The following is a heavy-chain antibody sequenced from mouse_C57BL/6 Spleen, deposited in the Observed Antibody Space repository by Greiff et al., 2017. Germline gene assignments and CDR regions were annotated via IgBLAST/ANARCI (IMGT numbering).Heavy chain of an antibody. V-gene: IGHV8-12*01. CDR3: ARGSDNWVHFDY. CDR1: GFSLSTSGMG. J-gene: IGHJ2*01. Sequence: QVTLKVSGPGILQSSQTLSLTCSFSGFSLSTSGMGVSWIRQPSGKGLEWLAHIYWDDDKRYNPSLKRRLTISKDTSRNQVFLKFPSVNTADTATYYCARGSDNWVHFDYWGQGTTLTVSS. CDR2: IYWDDDK. D-gene: IGHD4-1*01.